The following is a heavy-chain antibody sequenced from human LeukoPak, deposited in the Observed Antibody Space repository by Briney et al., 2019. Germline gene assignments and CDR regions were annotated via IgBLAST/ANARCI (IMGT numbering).Heavy chain of an antibody. Sequence: ASVKVSCKASGYTFTSYAMHWVRQAPGQRLEWMGWINAGNGNTKYSQKFQGRVTMTRNTSISTAYMELSSLRSEDTTVYYCARTGYCSGGSCSHPSYYYYYGMDVWGQGTTVTVSS. J-gene: IGHJ6*02. CDR2: INAGNGNT. CDR1: GYTFTSYA. CDR3: ARTGYCSGGSCSHPSYYYYYGMDV. D-gene: IGHD2-15*01. V-gene: IGHV1-3*01.